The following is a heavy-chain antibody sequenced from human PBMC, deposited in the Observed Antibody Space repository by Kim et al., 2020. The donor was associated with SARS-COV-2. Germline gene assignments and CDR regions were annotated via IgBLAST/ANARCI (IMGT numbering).Heavy chain of an antibody. CDR2: IYYSGST. Sequence: SETLSLTCTVSGGSISSYYWSWIRQPPGKGLEWIGYIYYSGSTNYNPSHKSRVTISVDTSKNQFSLKLSSVTAADTAVYYCARVSRESGSYYVLFDYWGQGTLVTVSS. CDR3: ARVSRESGSYYVLFDY. D-gene: IGHD1-26*01. CDR1: GGSISSYY. J-gene: IGHJ4*02. V-gene: IGHV4-59*13.